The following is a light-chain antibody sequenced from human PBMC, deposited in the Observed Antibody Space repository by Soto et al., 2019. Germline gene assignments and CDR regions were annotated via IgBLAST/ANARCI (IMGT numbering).Light chain of an antibody. Sequence: DIQMTQSPSTLSASVGDSVTITCRASQSISNWLAWYQLKPGKAPKVLIYEASSLESGVPSRFSGTGFGTEFTITISSLQPDDFATYYCQQYNSYSTFGQGTNLEIK. CDR1: QSISNW. CDR2: EAS. CDR3: QQYNSYST. J-gene: IGKJ2*01. V-gene: IGKV1-5*03.